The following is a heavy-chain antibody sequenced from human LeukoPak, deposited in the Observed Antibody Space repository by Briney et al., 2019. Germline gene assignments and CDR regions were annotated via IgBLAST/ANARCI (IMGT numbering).Heavy chain of an antibody. V-gene: IGHV4-38-2*02. D-gene: IGHD1-26*01. J-gene: IGHJ5*02. CDR2: IYLSGST. Sequence: PSETLSLTCSVSGYSISSGYYWGWIRQPPGKGLEWIGSIYLSGSTHYNPSLKSRVTISVDTSKNQFSLKLSSGTGADTAVYYCARDYEGATAGGIRWFDPWGQGTLVTVSS. CDR3: ARDYEGATAGGIRWFDP. CDR1: GYSISSGYY.